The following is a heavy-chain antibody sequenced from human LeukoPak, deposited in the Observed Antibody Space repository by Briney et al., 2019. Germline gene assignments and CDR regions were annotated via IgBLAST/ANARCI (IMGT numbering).Heavy chain of an antibody. CDR3: ARHDGVTVAPD. D-gene: IGHD4-23*01. J-gene: IGHJ4*02. Sequence: GESLKISCKGSGYSFTSYWIGWGRQGPGKGLEGMGIIYPGDSDNIYSPLCQGQVTISAEKSLSTAYLQWRSLKASDTAMYYCARHDGVTVAPDWGQGTLVTVSS. CDR1: GYSFTSYW. V-gene: IGHV5-51*01. CDR2: IYPGDSDN.